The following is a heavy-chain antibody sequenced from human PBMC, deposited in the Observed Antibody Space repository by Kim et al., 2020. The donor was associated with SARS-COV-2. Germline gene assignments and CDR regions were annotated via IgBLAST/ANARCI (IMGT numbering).Heavy chain of an antibody. V-gene: IGHV4-31*02. CDR3: AGGEPFYGCDY. D-gene: IGHD1-26*01. J-gene: IGHJ4*02. Sequence: TYYNPSLKSRVTSSVDTSKNQFALKRSSGTAADRAVYYCAGGEPFYGCDYWGQGTLVTVSS. CDR2: T.